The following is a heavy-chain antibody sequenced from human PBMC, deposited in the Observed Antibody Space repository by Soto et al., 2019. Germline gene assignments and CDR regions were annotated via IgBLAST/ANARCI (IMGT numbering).Heavy chain of an antibody. CDR1: GYSLTELS. J-gene: IGHJ4*02. CDR2: SDPEDGER. CDR3: TKLNKSVGEFDY. Sequence: VASVKVSCKVSGYSLTELSMHWVRQAPGKGLEWMGGSDPEDGERVYAQKLQGRVTMTEDPSTATAYMELSSLRSKDTAVYYCTKLNKSVGEFDYWGQGTLVTVSS. V-gene: IGHV1-24*01. D-gene: IGHD1-26*01.